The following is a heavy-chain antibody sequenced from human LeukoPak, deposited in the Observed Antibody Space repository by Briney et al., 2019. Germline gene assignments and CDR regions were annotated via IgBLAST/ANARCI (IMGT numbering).Heavy chain of an antibody. J-gene: IGHJ3*02. CDR2: IRYDGSNK. CDR3: AKARSGPNDAFDI. CDR1: GFTFNNYG. V-gene: IGHV3-30*02. D-gene: IGHD5-12*01. Sequence: PGASLRLSCAASGFTFNNYGMHWVRQAPGKGLEWVTLIRYDGSNKYYVDSVKGRFTISRDNSKNKMYLQMNSLRTEDTAVYYCAKARSGPNDAFDIWGQGTMVTVSS.